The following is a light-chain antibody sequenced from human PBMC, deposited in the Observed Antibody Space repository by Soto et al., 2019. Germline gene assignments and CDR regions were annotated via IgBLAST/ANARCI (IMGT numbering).Light chain of an antibody. J-gene: IGKJ4*01. V-gene: IGKV1-9*01. CDR3: QQLNTYPA. CDR1: QGIGSY. Sequence: DLPLTQSPSFLSASVGDRVTITCRASQGIGSYLGWYQQAPGKAPKLLIYGASTLQSGVPSRFSGSRSGTEFSLTISSLQPEDVATYYCQQLNTYPAFGGGTKGDIK. CDR2: GAS.